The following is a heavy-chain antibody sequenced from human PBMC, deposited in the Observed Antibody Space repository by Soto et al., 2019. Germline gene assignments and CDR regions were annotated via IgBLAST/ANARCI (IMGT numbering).Heavy chain of an antibody. J-gene: IGHJ6*02. CDR3: ARGSPYYYGSGATRAWGMAV. V-gene: IGHV1-69*01. CDR1: GGTFSSYA. D-gene: IGHD3-10*01. CDR2: IIPIFGTA. Sequence: QVQLVQSGAEVKKPGSSVKVSCKASGGTFSSYAISWVRQAPGQGLEWMGGIIPIFGTANYAQKFQGRVTITADESTSTAYMELSSLRSEDPAVYYCARGSPYYYGSGATRAWGMAVWGQGTTVTVSS.